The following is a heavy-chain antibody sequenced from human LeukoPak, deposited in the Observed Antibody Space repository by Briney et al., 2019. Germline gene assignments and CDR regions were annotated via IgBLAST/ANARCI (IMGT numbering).Heavy chain of an antibody. CDR1: EFSVGSNY. V-gene: IGHV3-66*01. Sequence: GGSLRLSCAASEFSVGSNYMTWVRQAPGKGLEWVSLIYSGGSTYYADSVKGRFTISRDNSKNTLYLQMNSLRAEDTAVYYCAELGITMIGGVWGKGTTVTISS. D-gene: IGHD3-10*02. J-gene: IGHJ6*04. CDR3: AELGITMIGGV. CDR2: IYSGGST.